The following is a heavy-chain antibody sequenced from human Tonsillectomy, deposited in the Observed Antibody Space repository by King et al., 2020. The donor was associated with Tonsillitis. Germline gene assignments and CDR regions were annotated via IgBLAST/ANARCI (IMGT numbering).Heavy chain of an antibody. Sequence: QLQESGPGLVKPSETLSLTCTVSGGSISSYYWSWIRQPPGKGLEWIGYIYYSGSTNYNPPPKSRVTISVDTSKNQFSLKLSSVTAADTAVYYCARGGWNSDYWGQGTLVTVSS. CDR2: IYYSGST. CDR1: GGSISSYY. V-gene: IGHV4-59*01. J-gene: IGHJ4*02. D-gene: IGHD1-7*01. CDR3: ARGGWNSDY.